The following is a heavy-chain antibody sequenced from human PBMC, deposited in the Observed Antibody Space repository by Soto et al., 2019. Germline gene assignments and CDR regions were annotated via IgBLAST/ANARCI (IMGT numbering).Heavy chain of an antibody. CDR2: TYHSGST. V-gene: IGHV4-38-2*01. J-gene: IGHJ3*02. CDR1: GYFISSGYY. CDR3: AGVSAGFGPI. D-gene: IGHD3-10*01. Sequence: PSENLSLSCAVSGYFISSGYYWGWIGPPPGKGLEWIGSTYHSGSTYYNPSLKSRVTRSVDTTKDQLSLKLSSVDAADTAVYYCAGVSAGFGPIWGQGTMVTVSS.